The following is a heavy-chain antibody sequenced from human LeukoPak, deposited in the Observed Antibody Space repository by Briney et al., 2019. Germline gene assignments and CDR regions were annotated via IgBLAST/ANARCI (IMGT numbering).Heavy chain of an antibody. CDR3: ARGVGYSGYDNAFDI. V-gene: IGHV4-59*01. D-gene: IGHD5-12*01. J-gene: IGHJ3*02. CDR1: GGSISSYY. Sequence: SETLSLTCTVSGGSISSYYWSWIRQPPGKGLEWIGYIYYSGSTNYNPSLKSRVTISVDTSKNQFSLKLSSVTAVDTAVYYCARGVGYSGYDNAFDIWGQGTMVTVSS. CDR2: IYYSGST.